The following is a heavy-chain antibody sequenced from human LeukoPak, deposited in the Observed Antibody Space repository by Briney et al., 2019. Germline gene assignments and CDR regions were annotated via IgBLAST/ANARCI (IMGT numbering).Heavy chain of an antibody. D-gene: IGHD6-19*01. Sequence: GGSLRLSCAASGFTFSSYAVSWVRQAPGKGLEWVSAISGSGGSTYYADSVKGRFTISRDNSKNTLYLQMNSLRAEDTAVYYCAKARGYSSGWYNYWGQGTLVTVSS. CDR1: GFTFSSYA. CDR3: AKARGYSSGWYNY. V-gene: IGHV3-23*01. J-gene: IGHJ4*02. CDR2: ISGSGGST.